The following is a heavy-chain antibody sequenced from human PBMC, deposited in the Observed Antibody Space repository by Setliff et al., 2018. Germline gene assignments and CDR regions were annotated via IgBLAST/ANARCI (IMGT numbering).Heavy chain of an antibody. CDR1: GYTFTSYY. Sequence: AASVKVSCKASGYTFTSYYMHWVRQAPGQGLEWMGIINPSGGSTSYAQKFQGRVTMTRDTSTSTVYMELSSLRSEDTAVYYCAITSIAARPDFSFGYWGQGTLVTVSS. D-gene: IGHD6-6*01. J-gene: IGHJ4*02. CDR3: AITSIAARPDFSFGY. V-gene: IGHV1-46*01. CDR2: INPSGGST.